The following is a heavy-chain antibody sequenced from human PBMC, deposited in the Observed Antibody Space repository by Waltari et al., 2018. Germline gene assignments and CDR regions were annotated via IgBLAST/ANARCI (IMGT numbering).Heavy chain of an antibody. CDR2: MNQDGSEK. Sequence: EVQLVESGGDLVQPGGSLRLSCAVSGFTFSTYWMPWFRQAPGKGLEWVATMNQDGSEKYYVDSVKGRFTISRDNAKNSLYLQINSLRAEDTAVYYCARDNFLFYGMDVWGQGTTVTVSS. V-gene: IGHV3-7*01. CDR3: ARDNFLFYGMDV. D-gene: IGHD1-20*01. J-gene: IGHJ6*02. CDR1: GFTFSTYW.